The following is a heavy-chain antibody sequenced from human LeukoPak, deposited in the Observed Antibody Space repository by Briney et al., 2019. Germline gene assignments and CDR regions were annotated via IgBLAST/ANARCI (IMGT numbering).Heavy chain of an antibody. Sequence: AGGSLRLSCAASGFTFSSYAMSWVRQAPGKGLEWVSAISGSGGSTYYADSVKGRFTISRDNSKNTLYLQMNSLRAEDTAVYYCAKFYDSSGYYLHGAFDIWGQGTMVTVSS. CDR3: AKFYDSSGYYLHGAFDI. D-gene: IGHD3-22*01. CDR1: GFTFSSYA. J-gene: IGHJ3*02. V-gene: IGHV3-23*01. CDR2: ISGSGGST.